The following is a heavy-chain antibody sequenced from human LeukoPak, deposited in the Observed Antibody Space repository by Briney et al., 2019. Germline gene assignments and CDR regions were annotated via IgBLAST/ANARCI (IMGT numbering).Heavy chain of an antibody. J-gene: IGHJ4*02. Sequence: GASVKVSCKASGYTFTSYGISWVRQAPGQGLEWMGWIGAYNGNANYALKLQGRVTMTTDTSTSTAYMDMRSLRSDDTAVYYCVRDRGNHLYYYDSSGSSFDYWGQGTLVTVSS. CDR1: GYTFTSYG. CDR3: VRDRGNHLYYYDSSGSSFDY. CDR2: IGAYNGNA. V-gene: IGHV1-18*01. D-gene: IGHD3-22*01.